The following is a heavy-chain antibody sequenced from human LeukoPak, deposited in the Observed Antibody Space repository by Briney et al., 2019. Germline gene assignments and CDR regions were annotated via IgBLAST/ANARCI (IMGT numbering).Heavy chain of an antibody. V-gene: IGHV1-69*05. CDR2: IIPIFGTA. J-gene: IGHJ3*02. Sequence: GASVKVSCKASGGTFSSYAISWVRQAPGQGLEWMGGIIPIFGTANYAQKFQGRVTMTRDTSTSTVSMELKSLTSEDTAVYYCARGEAVAAKRTYDGFDIWGQGTMVTVSS. D-gene: IGHD2-21*02. CDR1: GGTFSSYA. CDR3: ARGEAVAAKRTYDGFDI.